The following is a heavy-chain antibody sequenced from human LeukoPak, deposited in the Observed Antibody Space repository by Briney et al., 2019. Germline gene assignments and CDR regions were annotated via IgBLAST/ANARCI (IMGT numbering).Heavy chain of an antibody. CDR2: IYYSGST. CDR3: ARDTPIPN. V-gene: IGHV4-39*02. CDR1: GGSISSSSYY. Sequence: SETLSLTCTVSGGSISSSSYYWGWIRQPPGKGLEWIGSIYYSGSTYYNPSLKSRVTISVDTSKNQFSLKLSSVTAADTAVYYCARDTPIPNWGQGTLVTVSS. J-gene: IGHJ4*02.